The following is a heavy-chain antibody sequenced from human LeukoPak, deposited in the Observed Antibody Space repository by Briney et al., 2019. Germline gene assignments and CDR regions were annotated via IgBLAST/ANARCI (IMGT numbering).Heavy chain of an antibody. CDR2: INRNGDST. CDR3: VKDAGLFTYYSDF. J-gene: IGHJ4*02. CDR1: GFTFDDYG. V-gene: IGHV3-20*04. Sequence: GGSLRLSCAASGFTFDDYGMSWVRQGPGKGLEWVSAINRNGDSTGYADSVKGRFTISRDNAKNSLYLQMNSLRAEDTAVYYCVKDAGLFTYYSDFWGQGTLVTVSS.